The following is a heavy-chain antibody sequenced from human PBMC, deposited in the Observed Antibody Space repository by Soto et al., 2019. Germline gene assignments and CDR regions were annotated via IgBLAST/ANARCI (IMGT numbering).Heavy chain of an antibody. CDR2: LNPSGGST. J-gene: IGHJ4*02. V-gene: IGHV1-46*01. CDR3: ATSPATMGWYGNPYYLDH. CDR1: GYTFTDSY. D-gene: IGHD6-19*01. Sequence: QVLLVQSGAEVKKPGASVKVSCKASGYTFTDSYMHWVRQAPGQGLEWMGILNPSGGSTSYAQKFRGRVTMTRDTSTSTVYMELTSLRSEDTAVFYCATSPATMGWYGNPYYLDHWGQGTLVTVSS.